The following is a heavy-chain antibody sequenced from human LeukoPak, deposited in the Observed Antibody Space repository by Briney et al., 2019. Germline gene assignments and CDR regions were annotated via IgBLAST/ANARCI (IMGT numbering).Heavy chain of an antibody. J-gene: IGHJ4*02. D-gene: IGHD1-7*01. CDR3: ARQRGNYPFDY. Sequence: GESLRTSGKGSGYTFPTYWIGWVRQMPEKGLEWMGIIYPGDSDTRYSPSFQGQVTISADKSFSTAYLQWNSLKASDTAMYYCARQRGNYPFDYWGQGTLVTVSS. CDR1: GYTFPTYW. V-gene: IGHV5-51*01. CDR2: IYPGDSDT.